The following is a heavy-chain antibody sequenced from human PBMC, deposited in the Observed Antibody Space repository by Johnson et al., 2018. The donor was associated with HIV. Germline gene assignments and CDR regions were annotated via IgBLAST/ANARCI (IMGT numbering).Heavy chain of an antibody. Sequence: QVQLVESGGGVVQPGTSLRLSCVGTGFTFSTSVFHWVRRAPGKGLEWVSLISSAGNTFYTDSVKGSFSTSRDNSKKSLYLQMSSLRVEDTAMYYCSRAAAARSTGHDAFDIWGQGTMVTVSP. CDR3: SRAAAARSTGHDAFDI. D-gene: IGHD6-6*01. CDR2: ISSAGNT. J-gene: IGHJ3*02. CDR1: GFTFSTSV. V-gene: IGHV3-NL1*01.